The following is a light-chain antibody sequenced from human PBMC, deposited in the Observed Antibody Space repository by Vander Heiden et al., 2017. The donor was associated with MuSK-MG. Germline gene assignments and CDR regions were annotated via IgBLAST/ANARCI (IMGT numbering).Light chain of an antibody. Sequence: EILMTQSPATLSVSPGERATLSCRASQSVSSNLAWYQQKPGQAPRLLIYGASTRATGIPARFSGSGSGTEFTLTISSLQSEDFAVYYCQQDNNWPPTFGQGTKVEIK. V-gene: IGKV3-15*01. J-gene: IGKJ1*01. CDR2: GAS. CDR3: QQDNNWPPT. CDR1: QSVSSN.